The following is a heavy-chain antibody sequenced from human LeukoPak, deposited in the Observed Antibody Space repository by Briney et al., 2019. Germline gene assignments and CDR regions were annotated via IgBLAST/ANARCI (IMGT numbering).Heavy chain of an antibody. CDR3: ARGRLELNYYYMDV. Sequence: KPSETLSLTCAVYGDSFSGYYWSWLRQPPGKGLEWIGEIHHSRGTNYNPSLKSRVTISVGTSKNQFSLKLRSVTAADTAVYYCARGRLELNYYYMDVWGKGTTVTVSS. CDR2: IHHSRGT. V-gene: IGHV4-34*01. D-gene: IGHD1-7*01. CDR1: GDSFSGYY. J-gene: IGHJ6*03.